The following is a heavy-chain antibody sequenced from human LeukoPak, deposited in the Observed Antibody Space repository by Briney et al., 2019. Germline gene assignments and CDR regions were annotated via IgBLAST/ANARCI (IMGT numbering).Heavy chain of an antibody. Sequence: GGSPRLSCAASGFTFSSYAMHWVRQAPGKGLEWVAVISYDGSNKYYADSVKGRFTISRDNSKNTLYLQMNSLRGEDTAVYYCARDPRGPTGYDHSGRDSFDYWGQGTLVTVSS. D-gene: IGHD3-22*01. CDR3: ARDPRGPTGYDHSGRDSFDY. CDR1: GFTFSSYA. J-gene: IGHJ4*02. CDR2: ISYDGSNK. V-gene: IGHV3-30*04.